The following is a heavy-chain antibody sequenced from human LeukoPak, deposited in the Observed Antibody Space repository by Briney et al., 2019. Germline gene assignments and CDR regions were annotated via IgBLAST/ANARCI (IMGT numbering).Heavy chain of an antibody. D-gene: IGHD3-22*01. CDR3: ARVDSSDGFYI. CDR1: GFTFSSYS. V-gene: IGHV3-21*01. CDR2: ISSSSSYI. Sequence: PGGSLRLSCAASGFTFSSYSMNWVRQAPGKGLEWVSSISSSSSYIYYADSVKGRFTISRDNAKNSLYLQMNSLRAEDTAVYYCARVDSSDGFYIWGQGTMVNVYS. J-gene: IGHJ3*02.